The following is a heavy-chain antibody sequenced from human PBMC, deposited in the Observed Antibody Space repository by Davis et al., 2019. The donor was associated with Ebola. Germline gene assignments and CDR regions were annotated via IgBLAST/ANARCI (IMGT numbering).Heavy chain of an antibody. V-gene: IGHV3-74*01. CDR1: GFTFSGHW. D-gene: IGHD4-23*01. CDR2: IKSDGSSA. J-gene: IGHJ4*02. CDR3: ARGPDFGGRADYFDY. Sequence: GESLKIPCAASGFTFSGHWMHWVRQAPGKGLVWVSQIKSDGSSATYADSVKGRFTISRDNAKNTLYLQMNSLRAEDTAVFYCARGPDFGGRADYFDYWGQGIQVTVSS.